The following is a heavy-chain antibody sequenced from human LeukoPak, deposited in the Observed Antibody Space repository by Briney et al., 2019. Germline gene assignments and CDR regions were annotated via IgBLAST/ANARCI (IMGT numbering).Heavy chain of an antibody. Sequence: SETLSLTCTVSGGSISSSSYYWGWIRQPPGKGLEWIGSIYYSGSTYYNPSLKSRVTMSVDTSKNQFSLKLSSVTAADTAVYYCATDYGRYFDYWGQGTLVTVSS. CDR3: ATDYGRYFDY. D-gene: IGHD4-17*01. CDR1: GGSISSSSYY. J-gene: IGHJ4*02. V-gene: IGHV4-39*01. CDR2: IYYSGST.